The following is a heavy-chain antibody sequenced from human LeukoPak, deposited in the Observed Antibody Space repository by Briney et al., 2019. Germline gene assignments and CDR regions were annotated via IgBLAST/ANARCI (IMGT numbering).Heavy chain of an antibody. J-gene: IGHJ4*02. CDR3: ARDGDYGDYVGY. Sequence: SETLSLTCTASGGSISSGGYSWSWIRQPPGKGLEWIGYIYHSGSTYYNPSLKSRVTISVDRSKNQFSLKLSSVTAADTAVYYCARDGDYGDYVGYWGQGTLVTVSS. CDR2: IYHSGST. CDR1: GGSISSGGYS. V-gene: IGHV4-30-2*01. D-gene: IGHD4-17*01.